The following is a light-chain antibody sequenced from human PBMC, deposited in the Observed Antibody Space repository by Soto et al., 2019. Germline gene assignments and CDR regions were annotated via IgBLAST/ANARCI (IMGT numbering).Light chain of an antibody. CDR2: AAS. CDR1: RVISSW. CDR3: QQSNTFPIT. Sequence: DIHITHSPSSVSSSFVDSVTITCRASRVISSWLAWYQQKPGKAPNLLIYAASNLQSGVPSRFSASGSGTDFTLTINNLQPEDFATYYCQQSNTFPITFGQGTRLEIK. J-gene: IGKJ5*01. V-gene: IGKV1-12*01.